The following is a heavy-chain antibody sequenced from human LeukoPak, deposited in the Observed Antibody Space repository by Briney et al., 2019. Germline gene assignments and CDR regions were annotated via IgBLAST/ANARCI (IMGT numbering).Heavy chain of an antibody. CDR3: ARDYCSSTSCLLDY. J-gene: IGHJ4*02. CDR1: GFTFSTYA. D-gene: IGHD2-2*01. Sequence: GGSLRLSCAASGFTFSTYAMHWVRQAPGKGLEYISAISSNGGSTYYANSVKGRFTISRDNSKNTLYLQMGSLRAEDMAVYYCARDYCSSTSCLLDYWGQGTLVTVSS. V-gene: IGHV3-64*01. CDR2: ISSNGGST.